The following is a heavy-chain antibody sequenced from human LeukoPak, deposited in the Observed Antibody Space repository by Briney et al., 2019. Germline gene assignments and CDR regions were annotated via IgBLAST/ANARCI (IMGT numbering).Heavy chain of an antibody. CDR2: MQSTGNI. V-gene: IGHV4-59*01. CDR3: GRDKRHSYGRYFDP. CDR1: GDSISTYH. Sequence: PSETLSLTCSVSGDSISTYHWNWIRKPPGTGLEWIGYMQSTGNINYNPSLKNRVNIFVGMSMNQFVLNLRSVTAADTAVYYCGRDKRHSYGRYFDPWGQGMLVTVSS. D-gene: IGHD5-18*01. J-gene: IGHJ4*02.